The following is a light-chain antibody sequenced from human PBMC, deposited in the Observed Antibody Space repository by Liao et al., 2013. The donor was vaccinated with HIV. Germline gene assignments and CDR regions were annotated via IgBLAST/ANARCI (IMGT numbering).Light chain of an antibody. V-gene: IGLV3-21*01. CDR3: QVWDSSSDHYV. Sequence: SYELTQPPSVSVAPGKTARITCGGNNIRSKSVHWYLQKPGQAPVLVIYYDSARPSGIPERFSGSNSGNTATLTISRVEAGDEADYYCQVWDSSSDHYVFGTGTKVTVL. CDR1: NIRSKS. J-gene: IGLJ1*01. CDR2: YDS.